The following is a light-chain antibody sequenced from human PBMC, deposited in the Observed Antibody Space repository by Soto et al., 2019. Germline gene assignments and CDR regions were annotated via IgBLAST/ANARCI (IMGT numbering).Light chain of an antibody. CDR2: KAS. CDR3: QQYNSYPWT. CDR1: QSISSW. J-gene: IGKJ1*01. V-gene: IGKV1-5*03. Sequence: DIQMTQSPSTLSASVEEKVTITCRASQSISSWLAWYQQKPGKAPNLLIFKASSLESGVPSRFSGSGSGTEFTLTISSLQPDDFATYYCQQYNSYPWTFGRGTKVDIK.